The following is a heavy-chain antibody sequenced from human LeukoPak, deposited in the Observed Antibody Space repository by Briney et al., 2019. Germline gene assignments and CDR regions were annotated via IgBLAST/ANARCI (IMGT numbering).Heavy chain of an antibody. Sequence: ASVKVSCKASEYTFTSYDINWVRQATGQGLEWMGWMNPNSGNTGYAQKFQGRVTMTRNTSISTAYMELSSLRSEDTAVYYCARASIAVAGTGFDYWGQGTLVTVSS. CDR2: MNPNSGNT. CDR1: EYTFTSYD. J-gene: IGHJ4*02. D-gene: IGHD6-19*01. CDR3: ARASIAVAGTGFDY. V-gene: IGHV1-8*01.